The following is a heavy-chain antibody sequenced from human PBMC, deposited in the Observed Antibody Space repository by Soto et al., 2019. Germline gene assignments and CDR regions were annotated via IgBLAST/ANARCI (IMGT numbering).Heavy chain of an antibody. CDR3: ARRVHDDVYYGVFDY. D-gene: IGHD3-3*01. CDR2: IKQDGSEK. CDR1: GLTFSRHW. J-gene: IGHJ4*02. V-gene: IGHV3-7*03. Sequence: EVQLVESGGGLVQPGGSLRLSCTASGLTFSRHWMSWVRQAPGKGLEWVANIKQDGSEKYYVDSVKGRFTISRDNAKNSLFLQMISLGDADTAVYYCARRVHDDVYYGVFDYWGQGALVTVSP.